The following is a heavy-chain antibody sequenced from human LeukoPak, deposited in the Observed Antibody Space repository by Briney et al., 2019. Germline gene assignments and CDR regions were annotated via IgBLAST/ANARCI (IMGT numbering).Heavy chain of an antibody. CDR3: ASNVVVPAAPFDY. D-gene: IGHD2-2*01. CDR2: INPNSGGT. V-gene: IGHV1-2*06. CDR1: GYTFTGYY. J-gene: IGHJ4*02. Sequence: ASVKVSCKASGYTFTGYYMHWVRQAPGQGLEWMGRINPNSGGTNYAQKFQGRVTMTRDTSISTAYMELSRLRSDDTAVYYCASNVVVPAAPFDYWGQGTLVTVSS.